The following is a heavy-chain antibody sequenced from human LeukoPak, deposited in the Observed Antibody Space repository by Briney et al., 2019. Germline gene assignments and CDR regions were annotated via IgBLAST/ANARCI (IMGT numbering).Heavy chain of an antibody. CDR2: IYYSGST. J-gene: IGHJ4*02. CDR3: ARDSFYCSSTSCYESPFDY. D-gene: IGHD2-2*01. Sequence: PSETLSLTCAVSGASISKTNWWSWVRQPPGKGLEWIGSIYYSGSTYYNPSLKSRVTISVDTSKNQFSLKLSSVTAADTAVYYCARDSFYCSSTSCYESPFDYWGQGTLVTVSS. V-gene: IGHV4-4*02. CDR1: GASISKTNW.